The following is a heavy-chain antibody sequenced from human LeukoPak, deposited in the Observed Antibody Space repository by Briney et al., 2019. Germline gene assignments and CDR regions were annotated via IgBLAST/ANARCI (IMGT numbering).Heavy chain of an antibody. Sequence: GESLKISCKGSGYSFSCYRIGWVRPMPGKGLGWIGIIYTGDSDNSYSPSFQGPVTISADKSINIAYLQCGSLKASITAMYYCARLCSGNYGKIYCDFWGQGTLVTVSS. D-gene: IGHD3-10*01. J-gene: IGHJ4*02. CDR1: GYSFSCYR. V-gene: IGHV5-51*01. CDR2: IYTGDSDN. CDR3: ARLCSGNYGKIYCDF.